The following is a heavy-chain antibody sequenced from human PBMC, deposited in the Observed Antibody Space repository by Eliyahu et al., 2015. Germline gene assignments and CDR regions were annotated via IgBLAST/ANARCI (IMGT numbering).Heavy chain of an antibody. CDR1: GFTFSNYW. J-gene: IGHJ6*02. CDR2: INADGSST. V-gene: IGHV3-74*01. Sequence: AASGFTFSNYWMHWVRQVPGKGLVWVSHINADGSSTNYADSVKGRFTISRDNAKNTLYLQMNSLRAEDTAVYYCARESGTYYAYYYGMDVWGQGTTVTVSS. CDR3: ARESGTYYAYYYGMDV. D-gene: IGHD1-1*01.